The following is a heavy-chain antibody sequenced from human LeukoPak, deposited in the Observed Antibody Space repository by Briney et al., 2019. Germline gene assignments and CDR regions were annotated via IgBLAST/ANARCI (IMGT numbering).Heavy chain of an antibody. D-gene: IGHD2/OR15-2a*01. CDR1: GFTFSSYA. CDR3: ARRMTAASKCFDY. CDR2: ITSDTGPT. Sequence: GGSLRLSCAASGFTFSSYAMTWVRQAPGKGLEWVPTITSDTGPTYYTDSVKGRFTVSRDSSKNTLYLQMNSLRADDTAIYFCARRMTAASKCFDYWGQGTLVTVSS. V-gene: IGHV3-23*01. J-gene: IGHJ4*02.